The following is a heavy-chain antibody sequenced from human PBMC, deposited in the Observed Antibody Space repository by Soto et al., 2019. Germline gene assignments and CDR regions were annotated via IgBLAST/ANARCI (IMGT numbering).Heavy chain of an antibody. CDR3: ARGSGSLNS. D-gene: IGHD2-15*01. Sequence: DVQLVESGGGLVQPGGSLRLSCEVSGFSFSISAMNWVRQAPGKGLEWVSSINSGSTSVRYADSGKGRFTISIDNANVSLSLHMNSLRVEDTAVYYTARGSGSLNSWGQGTLVTVSS. CDR2: INSGSTSV. CDR1: GFSFSISA. V-gene: IGHV3-21*02. J-gene: IGHJ4*02.